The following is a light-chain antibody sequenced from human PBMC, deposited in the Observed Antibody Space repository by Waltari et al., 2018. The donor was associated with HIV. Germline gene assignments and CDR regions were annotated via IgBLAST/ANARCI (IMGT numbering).Light chain of an antibody. CDR3: CSYTVNSTGV. V-gene: IGLV2-14*03. CDR2: DVN. CDR1: SGDIGTYKY. Sequence: QSALTQPASVSGSPGQSIAISCTGTSGDIGTYKYVSWYQQHTGKVPKLIIYDVNVRPSGVSVRFSCSKSGNTATLTISGLHSDDEADYYCCSYTVNSTGVFGAGTKITV. J-gene: IGLJ1*01.